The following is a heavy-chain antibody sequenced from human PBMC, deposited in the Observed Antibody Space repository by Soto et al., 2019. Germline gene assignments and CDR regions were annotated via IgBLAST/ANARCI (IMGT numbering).Heavy chain of an antibody. Sequence: GGSLRLSCAASGFTFSSYDMHWVRQATGKGLEWVSAIGTAGDTYYPGSVKGRFTISRENAKNSLYLQMNSLRAEDTAVYYCARVLTDIEMATTYGMDVWGQGTTVTVSS. CDR2: IGTAGDT. D-gene: IGHD5-12*01. J-gene: IGHJ6*02. CDR1: GFTFSSYD. V-gene: IGHV3-13*01. CDR3: ARVLTDIEMATTYGMDV.